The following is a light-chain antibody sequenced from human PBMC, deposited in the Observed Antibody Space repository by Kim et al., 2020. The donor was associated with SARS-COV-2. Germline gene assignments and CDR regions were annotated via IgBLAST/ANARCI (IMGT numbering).Light chain of an antibody. CDR2: GNK. V-gene: IGLV1-40*01. J-gene: IGLJ1*01. CDR1: SSNIGAGYD. Sequence: QSVLTHPPSVSGAPGQRVTISCTGSSSNIGAGYDVHWYQQLPGTAPKLLMYGNKNRPSGVPDRVSGSKSGTSASLAITGLQAADEADYYCQSYDSSLSGYVFGTGTKVTVL. CDR3: QSYDSSLSGYV.